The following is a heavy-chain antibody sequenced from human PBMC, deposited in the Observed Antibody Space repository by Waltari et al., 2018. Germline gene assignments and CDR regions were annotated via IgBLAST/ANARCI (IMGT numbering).Heavy chain of an antibody. D-gene: IGHD3-9*01. Sequence: QLQLQESGPGLVKPSETLSLTCTVSGGSISSSSYYWGWIRQPPGKGLGWIGSISYSGSTYYNPSLKSRVTISVDTSKNQFSLKLSSVTAADTAVYYCATTTTRTRTYYDILTGRDAFDIWGQGTMVTVSS. CDR2: ISYSGST. V-gene: IGHV4-39*01. CDR3: ATTTTRTRTYYDILTGRDAFDI. CDR1: GGSISSSSYY. J-gene: IGHJ3*02.